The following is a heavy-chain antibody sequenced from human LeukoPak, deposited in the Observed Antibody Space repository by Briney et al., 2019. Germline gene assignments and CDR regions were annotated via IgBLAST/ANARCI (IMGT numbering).Heavy chain of an antibody. Sequence: ASVKVSCKASGYTFTSYYIHWVRQAPGQGLEWMGLINPSGEFTTYAQKFQGRVTMTRDMSTSTVYMELSSLRSEDTAVYYCARDRGYSYGPPWEELEFDYWGQGTLVTVSS. CDR1: GYTFTSYY. D-gene: IGHD5-18*01. J-gene: IGHJ4*02. V-gene: IGHV1-46*01. CDR3: ARDRGYSYGPPWEELEFDY. CDR2: INPSGEFT.